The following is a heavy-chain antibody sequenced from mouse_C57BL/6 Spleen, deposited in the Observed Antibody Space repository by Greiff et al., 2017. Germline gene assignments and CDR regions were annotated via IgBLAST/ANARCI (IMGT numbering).Heavy chain of an antibody. V-gene: IGHV1-81*01. CDR1: GYTFTSYG. CDR2: IYPRSGNT. CDR3: ARCNWDDYFDY. D-gene: IGHD4-1*01. Sequence: VQLQESGAELARPGASVKLSCKASGYTFTSYGISWVKQRTGPGLEWIGEIYPRSGNTYYNEKFKGKAKLTAAQSSSTAYIELRSLTSEDAAVYFCARCNWDDYFDYWGQGTTLTVSS. J-gene: IGHJ2*01.